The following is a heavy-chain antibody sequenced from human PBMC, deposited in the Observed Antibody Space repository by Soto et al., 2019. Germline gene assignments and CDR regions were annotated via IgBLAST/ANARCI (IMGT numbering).Heavy chain of an antibody. CDR1: GFTFSSYA. Sequence: QVQLVESGGGVVQPGRSLRLSCAASGFTFSSYAMHWVRQAPGKGLEWVAVISYDGSNKYYAYSVKGRFSIARYNSKNTLYQQMNSMKAEDTAVNYCPRGQPERYSSSIGDYWGQGTLVTVSS. V-gene: IGHV3-30-3*01. CDR2: ISYDGSNK. J-gene: IGHJ4*01. D-gene: IGHD6-13*01. CDR3: PRGQPERYSSSIGDY.